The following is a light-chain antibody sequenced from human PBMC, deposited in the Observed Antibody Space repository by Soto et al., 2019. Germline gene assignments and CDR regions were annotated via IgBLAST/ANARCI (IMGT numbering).Light chain of an antibody. Sequence: EIVLTQSPGTLSLSPGERATLSCRASHSVSSSYLAWYQQKPGQATRPLIYGASSRATGIPDRFSGSGSGIDFTLTISSLEPEDFAVYYWQQYGSSPPYTFGQGTELEIK. CDR2: GAS. CDR3: QQYGSSPPYT. CDR1: HSVSSSY. V-gene: IGKV3-20*01. J-gene: IGKJ2*01.